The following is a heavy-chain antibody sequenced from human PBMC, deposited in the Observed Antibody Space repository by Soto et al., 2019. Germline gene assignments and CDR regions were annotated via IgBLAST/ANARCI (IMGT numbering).Heavy chain of an antibody. Sequence: GGSLRLSCAASGFNFSNYYMAWVRQTPEKGLEWISYISSRASYTKYADSVEGRFTVSRDNANGSLYLQMNSLRAEDTAVYYCAKPKTPTVKYYFDYWGQGTLVTVSS. V-gene: IGHV3-11*06. CDR3: AKPKTPTVKYYFDY. CDR2: ISSRAS. D-gene: IGHD4-17*01. J-gene: IGHJ4*02. CDR1: GFNFSNYY.